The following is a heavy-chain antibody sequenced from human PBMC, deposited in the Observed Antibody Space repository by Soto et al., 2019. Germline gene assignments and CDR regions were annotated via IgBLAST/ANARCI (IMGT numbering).Heavy chain of an antibody. V-gene: IGHV3-73*01. CDR1: GFTFNIAA. D-gene: IGHD1-7*01. Sequence: GSLRLSCAASGFTFNIAAIHWVRQASGKGLEWVGLIRNKANGYATAYAASVRGRITVSRDDSKNMAFLEINSLKTEDTAVYYCARQGVALELDLWGQG. J-gene: IGHJ5*02. CDR3: ARQGVALELDL. CDR2: IRNKANGYAT.